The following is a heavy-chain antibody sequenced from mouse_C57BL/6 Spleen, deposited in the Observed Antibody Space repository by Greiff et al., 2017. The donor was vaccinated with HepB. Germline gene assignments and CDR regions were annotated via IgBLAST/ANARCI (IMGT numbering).Heavy chain of an antibody. Sequence: VQLQQSGPELVKPGASVKISCKASGYAFSSSWMNWVKQRPGKGLEWIGRIYPGDGDTNYNGKFKGKATLTADKSSSTAYMQLISLTSEDSAVYFCARSGYYSNYCDYWGQGTTLTVSS. CDR3: ARSGYYSNYCDY. CDR2: IYPGDGDT. CDR1: GYAFSSSW. J-gene: IGHJ2*01. V-gene: IGHV1-82*01. D-gene: IGHD2-5*01.